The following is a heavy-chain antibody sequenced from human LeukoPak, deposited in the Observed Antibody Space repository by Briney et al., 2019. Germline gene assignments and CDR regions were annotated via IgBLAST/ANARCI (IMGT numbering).Heavy chain of an antibody. CDR2: ISYDGNND. V-gene: IGHV3-30*14. J-gene: IGHJ5*02. Sequence: PGGSLRLSCAASGFTFSDYALHWVRQAPGKGLEWVAVISYDGNNDYYADSVKGRFTISRDNSKNTLYLQMNSLRAEDTAVYYCARELKGNWFDPWGQGTLVTVSS. CDR3: ARELKGNWFDP. CDR1: GFTFSDYA.